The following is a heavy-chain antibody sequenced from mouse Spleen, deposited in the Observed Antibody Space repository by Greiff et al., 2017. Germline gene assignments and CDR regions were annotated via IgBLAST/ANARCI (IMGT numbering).Heavy chain of an antibody. D-gene: IGHD1-1*01. Sequence: EVQVVESGGGLVQPGGSLKLSCATSGFTFSDYYMYWVRQTPEKRLEWVAYISNGGGSTYYPDTVKGRFTISRDNAKNTLYLQMSRLKSEDTAMYYCARPGSNPAWFAYWGQGTLVTVSA. CDR1: GFTFSDYY. CDR2: ISNGGGST. J-gene: IGHJ3*01. V-gene: IGHV5-12*02. CDR3: ARPGSNPAWFAY.